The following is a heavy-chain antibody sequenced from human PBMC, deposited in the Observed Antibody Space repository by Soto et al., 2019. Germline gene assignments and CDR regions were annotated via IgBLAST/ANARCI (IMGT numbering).Heavy chain of an antibody. CDR1: GYTFTSYG. Sequence: GASVKVSCKASGYTFTSYGISWVRQAPGQGLEWMGWISAYNGNTNYAQKLQGRVTMTTDTSTSTAYMELRSLRSDDTAVYYCARLIGSGGNYYYYYCYMDVWGKGTTVTVSS. V-gene: IGHV1-18*01. J-gene: IGHJ6*03. CDR3: ARLIGSGGNYYYYYCYMDV. CDR2: ISAYNGNT. D-gene: IGHD2-15*01.